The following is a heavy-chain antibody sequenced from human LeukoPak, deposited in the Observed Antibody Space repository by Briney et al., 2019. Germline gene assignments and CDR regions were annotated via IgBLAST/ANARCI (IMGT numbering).Heavy chain of an antibody. CDR1: GFTFSSYA. J-gene: IGHJ4*02. CDR2: ISGSGGST. D-gene: IGHD3-10*01. Sequence: GGSLRLSCAASGFTFSSYAMSWVRQAPGKGLEWVSAISGSGGSTYYADSVKGRFTISRDNSKNTLYLQMNSLRAEDTAVYYCARAKPKNMVRGLIMRRESRYYFDYWGQGTLVTVSS. CDR3: ARAKPKNMVRGLIMRRESRYYFDY. V-gene: IGHV3-23*01.